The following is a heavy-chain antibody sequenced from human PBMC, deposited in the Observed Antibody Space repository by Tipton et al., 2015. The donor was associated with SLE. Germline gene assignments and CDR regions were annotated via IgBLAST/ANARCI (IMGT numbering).Heavy chain of an antibody. V-gene: IGHV3-30*04. CDR3: ARRINLDY. CDR1: GFTFSSYA. CDR2: ISYDGSNK. Sequence: SLRLSCAASGFTFSSYAMHWVRQAPGKGLEWVAVISYDGSNKYYADSVKGRFTISRDNSKNTLYLQMNSLRAEDTAVYYCARRINLDYWGQGTLVTVSS. J-gene: IGHJ4*02. D-gene: IGHD3-16*01.